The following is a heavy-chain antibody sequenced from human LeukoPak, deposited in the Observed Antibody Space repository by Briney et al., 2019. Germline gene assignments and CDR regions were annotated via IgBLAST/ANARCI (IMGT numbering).Heavy chain of an antibody. V-gene: IGHV3-7*01. Sequence: PGGSLRLSCAASGFIFSNYWMTWVRHAPGKGLEWVATIKQDGGEKYYVDSVKGRFTISRDNAKNSLSLQMSSLRAEDTAVYYCARDTDNWNIGVDYWGQGTLVTVSS. CDR3: ARDTDNWNIGVDY. CDR1: GFIFSNYW. CDR2: IKQDGGEK. J-gene: IGHJ4*02. D-gene: IGHD1/OR15-1a*01.